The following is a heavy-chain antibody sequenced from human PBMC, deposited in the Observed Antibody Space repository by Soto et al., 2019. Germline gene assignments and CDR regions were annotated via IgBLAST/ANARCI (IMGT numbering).Heavy chain of an antibody. Sequence: GGSLRLSCAASGFTFDDYAMHWVRQAPGKGLEWVSGISWNSGSIGYADSVKGRFTISRDNAKNSLYLQMNSLRAEDTALYSYAKARHYSNYYYYYGMDVWGQGTTVTVSS. J-gene: IGHJ6*02. D-gene: IGHD4-4*01. CDR3: AKARHYSNYYYYYGMDV. CDR2: ISWNSGSI. CDR1: GFTFDDYA. V-gene: IGHV3-9*01.